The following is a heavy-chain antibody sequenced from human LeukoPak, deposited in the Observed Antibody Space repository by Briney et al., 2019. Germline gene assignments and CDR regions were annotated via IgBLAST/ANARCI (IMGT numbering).Heavy chain of an antibody. CDR2: ISGSSSYI. D-gene: IGHD3-10*01. V-gene: IGHV3-21*03. CDR1: GFTFSSYS. CDR3: ARGEYGSGNYHIDY. J-gene: IGHJ4*02. Sequence: GGSLRLSCAASGFTFSSYSMNWVRQAPGKGLEWVSFISGSSSYIYYADSVKGRFTISRSNAKNSLYVQMKRLRAEDTAVYYCARGEYGSGNYHIDYWGQGTLVTVSS.